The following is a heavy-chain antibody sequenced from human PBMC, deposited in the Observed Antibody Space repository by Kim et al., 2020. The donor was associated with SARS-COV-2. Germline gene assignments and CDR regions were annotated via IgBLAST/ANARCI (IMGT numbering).Heavy chain of an antibody. CDR1: GFTFSSFG. CDR3: AKDEQVQEVHGPRGVSDY. V-gene: IGHV3-23*01. Sequence: GGSLRLSCAASGFTFSSFGLSWVRQAPGKGLEWVSSISGSGGNIFYTDSVKGRFTISRDNSKNTLYLQMNSLRAEDTALYYCAKDEQVQEVHGPRGVSDYWGQGTLVTVSS. D-gene: IGHD2-21*01. CDR2: ISGSGGNI. J-gene: IGHJ4*02.